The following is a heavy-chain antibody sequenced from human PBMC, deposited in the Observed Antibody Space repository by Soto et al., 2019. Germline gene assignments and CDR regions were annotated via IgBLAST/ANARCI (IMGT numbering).Heavy chain of an antibody. D-gene: IGHD6-13*01. CDR2: INPSGGST. V-gene: IGHV1-46*01. Sequence: ASVKVSCKASGYTFTTYYMHWVRQAPGQGLEWMGIINPSGGSTSYSENFQGRVTVTRDTSTSTVYMELSSLRSEDTAVYYCARAPSWYNFDYWGQGTLVTVSS. CDR3: ARAPSWYNFDY. CDR1: GYTFTTYY. J-gene: IGHJ4*02.